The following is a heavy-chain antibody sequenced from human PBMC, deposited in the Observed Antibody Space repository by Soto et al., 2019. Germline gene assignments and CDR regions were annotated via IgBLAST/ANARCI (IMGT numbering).Heavy chain of an antibody. J-gene: IGHJ3*02. Sequence: SCKGSGYSFTSYWIGWVRQMPGKGLEWMGIIYPGDSDTRYSPSFQGQVTISADKSISTAYLQWSSLKASDTAVYYCATSGKLEGEKVYDAFDIWGQGTMVTVSS. CDR2: IYPGDSDT. D-gene: IGHD3-10*01. CDR1: GYSFTSYW. CDR3: ATSGKLEGEKVYDAFDI. V-gene: IGHV5-51*01.